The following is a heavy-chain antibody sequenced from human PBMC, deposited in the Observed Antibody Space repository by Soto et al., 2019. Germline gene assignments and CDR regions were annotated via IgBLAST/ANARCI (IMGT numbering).Heavy chain of an antibody. Sequence: PSETLSLTCTVSGGSLSSYDRMWIRQLPGKGLEWMGYIYYSGGTNYNPSLQSRVTMPVDTPKNQFSLKLTSVTAADTAVYYCRRDSPGAGHSAYWGRGTLVTVSS. V-gene: IGHV4-59*01. CDR1: GGSLSSYD. CDR3: RRDSPGAGHSAY. J-gene: IGHJ4*02. CDR2: IYYSGGT. D-gene: IGHD6-13*01.